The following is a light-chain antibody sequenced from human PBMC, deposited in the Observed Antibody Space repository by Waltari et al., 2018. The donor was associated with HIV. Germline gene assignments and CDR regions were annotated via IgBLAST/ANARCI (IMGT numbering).Light chain of an antibody. CDR3: HQTTGLVQH. V-gene: IGKV6-21*01. Sequence: EIVLTQSPEFQSVTLTEKVTITCRANENIGESLHWYQQKPNQSPKLLIKYASQSFSGVPSRFRGRGSGTDFTLTISSLEAEDAATYYCHQTTGLVQHFGGGTKVEIK. J-gene: IGKJ4*01. CDR1: ENIGES. CDR2: YAS.